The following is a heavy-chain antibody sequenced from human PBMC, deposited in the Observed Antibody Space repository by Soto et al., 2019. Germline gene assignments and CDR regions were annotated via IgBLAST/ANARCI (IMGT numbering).Heavy chain of an antibody. J-gene: IGHJ6*02. V-gene: IGHV1-69*12. Sequence: QVQLVQSGAEVKKPGSSVKVSCKASGGAFSDYAVSWVRQAPGQGIEWLGGIMPIFRAPDYAQKFQGRVTITADEFTRTAYMEMNSLRSEDTAVYYCASWFKGPDIGNYYYGMDVWGQGTTVTVS. CDR1: GGAFSDYA. D-gene: IGHD3-10*01. CDR3: ASWFKGPDIGNYYYGMDV. CDR2: IMPIFRAP.